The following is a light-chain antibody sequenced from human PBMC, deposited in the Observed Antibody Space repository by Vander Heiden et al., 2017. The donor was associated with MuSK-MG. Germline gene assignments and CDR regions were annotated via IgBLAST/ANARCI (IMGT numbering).Light chain of an antibody. J-gene: IGKJ3*01. V-gene: IGKV1-39*01. CDR2: AAS. Sequence: DIQMTQSPSSLSASVGDRVTITCRASQSISSYLNWYQQKPGKAPKLLIYAASSLQSGVPSRFSGSGSGTDFTLTISSLQPEDFATYYCQLSDSNPPFTFGHGTKVDIK. CDR3: QLSDSNPPFT. CDR1: QSISSY.